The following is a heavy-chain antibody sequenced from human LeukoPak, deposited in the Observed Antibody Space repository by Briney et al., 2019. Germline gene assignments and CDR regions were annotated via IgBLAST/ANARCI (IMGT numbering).Heavy chain of an antibody. D-gene: IGHD3-10*01. CDR2: ISSNGGST. CDR1: GFTFSSYA. Sequence: GGSLRLSCAASGFTFSSYAMHWVRQAPGKGLEYVSAISSNGGSTYYANSVKGRFTISRDNSKNTLYLQMGSLRAEDMAVYYCGRPGGGGGGGGGGGGQGTTVTVSS. J-gene: IGHJ6*02. V-gene: IGHV3-64*01. CDR3: GRPGGGGGGGGGG.